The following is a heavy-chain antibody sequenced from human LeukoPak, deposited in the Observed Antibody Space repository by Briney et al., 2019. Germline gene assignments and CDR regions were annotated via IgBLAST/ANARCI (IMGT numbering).Heavy chain of an antibody. CDR3: ARGPAANSGNYYVGDY. Sequence: GGSLRLSCAPSGFTFSRSWMHWVRQAPGKGLVWVSRINDDGSTTSYADSVKGRFTISRDNAKKTLFLQMNSLRAEDTGVYYCARGPAANSGNYYVGDYWGQGTLVTVSS. D-gene: IGHD1-26*01. CDR2: INDDGSTT. V-gene: IGHV3-74*01. J-gene: IGHJ4*02. CDR1: GFTFSRSW.